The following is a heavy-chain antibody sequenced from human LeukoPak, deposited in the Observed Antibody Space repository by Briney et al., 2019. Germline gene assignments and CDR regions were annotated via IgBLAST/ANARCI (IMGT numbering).Heavy chain of an antibody. CDR3: ARVSRARRRQSLGYCSGGSCYSVNWFDP. J-gene: IGHJ5*02. Sequence: SETLSLTCTVSGGSISSSSYYWGWIRQPPGKGLEWIGSIYYSGSTYYNPSLKSRVTISVDTSKNQFSLKLSSVTAADTAVYYCARVSRARRRQSLGYCSGGSCYSVNWFDPWGQGTLVTVSS. CDR1: GGSISSSSYY. CDR2: IYYSGST. D-gene: IGHD2-15*01. V-gene: IGHV4-39*07.